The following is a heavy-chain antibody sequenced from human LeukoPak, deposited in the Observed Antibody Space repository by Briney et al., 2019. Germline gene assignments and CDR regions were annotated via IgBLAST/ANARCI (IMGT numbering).Heavy chain of an antibody. CDR3: ARGVGRFSSNLDY. CDR1: GGSIGSSNYS. Sequence: PSETLSLTCSVSGGSIGSSNYSWGWLRQPPGKGLEWIGSVHSSGSTFSNPSLKSRVTLSVDTSKNQFSLRMTSVTAADTALYYCARGVGRFSSNLDYWGQGTLLTVSS. V-gene: IGHV4-39*07. D-gene: IGHD1-26*01. J-gene: IGHJ4*02. CDR2: VHSSGST.